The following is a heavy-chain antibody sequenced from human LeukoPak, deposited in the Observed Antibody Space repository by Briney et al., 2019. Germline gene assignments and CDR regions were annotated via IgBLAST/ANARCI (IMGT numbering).Heavy chain of an antibody. V-gene: IGHV1-2*02. CDR2: INPNSGGT. D-gene: IGHD3-9*01. J-gene: IGHJ4*02. CDR1: GYTFTGYY. CDR3: ARDKLPLHYDILTGYYVSRYYFDY. Sequence: ASVKVSCKASGYTFTGYYMHWVRQAPGRGLEWMGWINPNSGGTNYAQKFQGRVTMTRDTSISTAYMELSRLRSDDTAVYYCARDKLPLHYDILTGYYVSRYYFDYWGQGTLVTVSS.